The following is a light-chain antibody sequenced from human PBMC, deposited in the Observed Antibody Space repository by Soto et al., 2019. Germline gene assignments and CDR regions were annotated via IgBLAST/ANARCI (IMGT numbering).Light chain of an antibody. J-gene: IGLJ3*02. CDR3: CSYAGSYTWV. CDR1: TSNIGSGYD. Sequence: QSVLTQPPSVSGAPGQGVTISCTGSTSNIGSGYDVHWYQQVPGLAPKLLIYANINRPSGVPDRFSGSKSGTSASLAITGLQAEDEADYYCCSYAGSYTWVFGGGTKLTVL. V-gene: IGLV1-40*01. CDR2: ANI.